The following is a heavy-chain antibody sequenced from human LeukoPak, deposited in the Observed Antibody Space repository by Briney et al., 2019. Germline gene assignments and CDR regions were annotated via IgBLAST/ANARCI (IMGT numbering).Heavy chain of an antibody. J-gene: IGHJ3*02. V-gene: IGHV3-21*01. CDR3: ARDYGDPRDAFDI. CDR2: ISSSSSYI. D-gene: IGHD4-17*01. CDR1: GYTFSSYS. Sequence: PGGSLRLSCAASGYTFSSYSMNWVRQAPGKGREWVSSISSSSSYIYYADSVKGRFTISRDNAKNSLYLQMNSLRAEDTAEYYCARDYGDPRDAFDIWGQGTMVTVSS.